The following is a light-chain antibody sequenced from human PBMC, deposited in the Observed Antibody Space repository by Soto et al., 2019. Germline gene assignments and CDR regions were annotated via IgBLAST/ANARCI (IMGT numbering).Light chain of an antibody. V-gene: IGLV2-11*01. J-gene: IGLJ3*02. CDR3: CSYAGSYTWV. CDR1: SSDVGNYNY. Sequence: QSALTQPRSVSGSPGQSVTISCTGTSSDVGNYNYVAWYRQHPGKAPKLMIYDVAQRPSGVPDRFSGSKSGNTASLTISGLQAEDEADYYCCSYAGSYTWVFGGVTKLTVL. CDR2: DVA.